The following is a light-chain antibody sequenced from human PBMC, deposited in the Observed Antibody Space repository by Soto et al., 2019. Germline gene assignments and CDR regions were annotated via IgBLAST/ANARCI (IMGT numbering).Light chain of an antibody. CDR1: QAIAAY. Sequence: DIQMTQSPSTLSASVGDRVTITCRASQAIAAYLNWYKQKPGKAPKLLIYDASSLESGVPQRFSGSGSGTEFTLTIRSLKTDDFSTYYCQQYHSYWTFGQGTKVDIK. J-gene: IGKJ1*01. CDR3: QQYHSYWT. CDR2: DAS. V-gene: IGKV1-5*01.